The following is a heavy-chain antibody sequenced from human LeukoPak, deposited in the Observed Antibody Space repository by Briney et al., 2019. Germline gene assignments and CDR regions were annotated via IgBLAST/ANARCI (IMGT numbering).Heavy chain of an antibody. CDR1: GGSISSYY. D-gene: IGHD2-8*01. Sequence: SETLSLTCTVSGGSISSYYWSWVRQPPGKGLEWIGYIYYSGSTNYNPSLKSRVTISLDTSKSQFSLKLNSVTAADTAVYYCARRSCFNGVCYTGGPWGQGTLVTVSS. V-gene: IGHV4-59*08. CDR2: IYYSGST. CDR3: ARRSCFNGVCYTGGP. J-gene: IGHJ4*02.